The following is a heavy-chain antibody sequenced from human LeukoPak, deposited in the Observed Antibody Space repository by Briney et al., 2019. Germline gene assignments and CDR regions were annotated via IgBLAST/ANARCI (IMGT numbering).Heavy chain of an antibody. D-gene: IGHD1-26*01. Sequence: ASVKVSCKASGYTFTSYGISWVRPAPGQGLEWMGWISAYNGNTNYAQKLQGRVTMTTDTSTSTAYMELRSLRSDDTAVYYCAREVVGIVGATANWFDPWGQGTLVTVSS. V-gene: IGHV1-18*01. CDR2: ISAYNGNT. CDR3: AREVVGIVGATANWFDP. CDR1: GYTFTSYG. J-gene: IGHJ5*02.